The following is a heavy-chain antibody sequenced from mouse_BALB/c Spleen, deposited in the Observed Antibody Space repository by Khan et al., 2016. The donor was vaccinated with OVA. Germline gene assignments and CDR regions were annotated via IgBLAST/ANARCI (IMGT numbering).Heavy chain of an antibody. J-gene: IGHJ2*01. Sequence: QVRLQQSGAELVKAGASVKMSCKASGYTSTSYWMHWVKQRLGQGLEWFAETNPTNGRTYYNEKLKSKATLTVDKSSSTAYMLLSGPTFEDSAVYYCARMKKMVATYFDYWGQGTTLTVSS. CDR3: ARMKKMVATYFDY. CDR2: TNPTNGRT. D-gene: IGHD1-1*02. CDR1: GYTSTSYW. V-gene: IGHV1S81*02.